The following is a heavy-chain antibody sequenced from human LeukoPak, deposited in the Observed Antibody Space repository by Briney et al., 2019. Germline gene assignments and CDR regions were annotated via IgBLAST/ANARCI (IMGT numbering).Heavy chain of an antibody. Sequence: SETLSLTCSVSGGSISTYYWSWIRQPPGKGLEWIGYIYYSGSTKCNPSLKSRVTISVDTSKNQFSLKLSSVTAADTAVYYCARGSASLDYWGQGTLVTVSS. CDR2: IYYSGST. J-gene: IGHJ4*02. CDR1: GGSISTYY. D-gene: IGHD6-13*01. CDR3: ARGSASLDY. V-gene: IGHV4-59*01.